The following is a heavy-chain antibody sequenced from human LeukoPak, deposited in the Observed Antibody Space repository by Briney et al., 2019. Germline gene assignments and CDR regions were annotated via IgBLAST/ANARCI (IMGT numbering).Heavy chain of an antibody. J-gene: IGHJ4*02. Sequence: PSETRSLTCAVYGGSFSGYFWTWIRQPPGKGLEWIGEINHSGKTYYNPSLKSRVTLSVDTSTKQFSLKLSSVTAADTAVYYCARSLTTVTTEGDYWGQGTLVTVSS. CDR2: INHSGKT. D-gene: IGHD4-17*01. CDR3: ARSLTTVTTEGDY. V-gene: IGHV4-34*01. CDR1: GGSFSGYF.